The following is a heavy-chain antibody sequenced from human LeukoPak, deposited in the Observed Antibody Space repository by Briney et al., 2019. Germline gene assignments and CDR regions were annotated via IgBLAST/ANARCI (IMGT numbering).Heavy chain of an antibody. J-gene: IGHJ3*02. CDR2: IRSKAYGGTT. D-gene: IGHD6-19*01. CDR3: TRDGSGPDAFDI. Sequence: GGSLRLSCTASGFTFGDYAMSWVRQAPGKGLEWVGFIRSKAYGGTTEYAASVKGRFTISRDDSKSIAYLQMNSLKTEDTAVYYCTRDGSGPDAFDIWGQGTTVTVSS. CDR1: GFTFGDYA. V-gene: IGHV3-49*04.